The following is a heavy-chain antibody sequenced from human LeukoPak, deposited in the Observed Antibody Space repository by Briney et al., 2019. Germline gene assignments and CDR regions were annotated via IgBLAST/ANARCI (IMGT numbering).Heavy chain of an antibody. Sequence: ETLSLTCTVSGGSISSYYWSWIRQPPGKGLEWIGYIYYSGSTNYNPSLKSRVTISVDTSKNQFSLKLSSVTAADTAVYYCARLRGYSYGPDPWGQGTLVTVSS. J-gene: IGHJ5*02. D-gene: IGHD5-18*01. CDR3: ARLRGYSYGPDP. CDR1: GGSISSYY. V-gene: IGHV4-59*01. CDR2: IYYSGST.